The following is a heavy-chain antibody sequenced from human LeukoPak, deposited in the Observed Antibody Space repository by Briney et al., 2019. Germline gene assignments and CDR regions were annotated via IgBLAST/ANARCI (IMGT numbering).Heavy chain of an antibody. D-gene: IGHD3-3*01. Sequence: SVKVSCKASGGTFSSYAISWVRQAPGQGLEWMGGIIPIFGTANYAQKFQGRVTITADESTSTAYMELSSLRSEDTAVYYCARDREGFTYYDFWAGPYNANWFDPWGQGTLATVSS. V-gene: IGHV1-69*13. CDR1: GGTFSSYA. CDR3: ARDREGFTYYDFWAGPYNANWFDP. CDR2: IIPIFGTA. J-gene: IGHJ5*02.